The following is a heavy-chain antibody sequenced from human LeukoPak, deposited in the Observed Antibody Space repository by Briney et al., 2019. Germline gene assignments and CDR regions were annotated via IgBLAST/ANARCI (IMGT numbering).Heavy chain of an antibody. CDR1: GFTFSSYG. D-gene: IGHD3-16*01. Sequence: KTGGSLRLSCAASGFTFSSYGMHWVRQAPGKGLEWVSSISSGSSYIYYADSVKGRFTIPRDNAKNSLYLQMNSLRAEDTAVYYCARGDFDYWGQGTLVTVSS. CDR3: ARGDFDY. CDR2: ISSGSSYI. J-gene: IGHJ4*02. V-gene: IGHV3-21*01.